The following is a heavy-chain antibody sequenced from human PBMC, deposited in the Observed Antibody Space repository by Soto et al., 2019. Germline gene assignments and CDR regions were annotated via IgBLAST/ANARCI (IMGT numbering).Heavy chain of an antibody. CDR3: ASSFTVPAAIGY. CDR1: GGSISSGGYS. Sequence: SETLSLTCAVSGGSISSGGYSWSWIRQPPGKGLEWIGYIYHSGSTYYNPSLKSRVTISVDRSKNQFSLKLSSVTAADTAVYYCASSFTVPAAIGYWGQGTLVTVSS. V-gene: IGHV4-30-2*01. CDR2: IYHSGST. D-gene: IGHD2-2*02. J-gene: IGHJ4*02.